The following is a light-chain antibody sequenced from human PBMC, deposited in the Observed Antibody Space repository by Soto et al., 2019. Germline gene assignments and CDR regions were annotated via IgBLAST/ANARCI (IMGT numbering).Light chain of an antibody. Sequence: QSVLTQPPSVSGAPGQRVTISCTGSRSNIGAGYDVSWYQQLPGTAPKFLIYGNTDRPSGVPDRFSGSKSGTSAYLAITGLQAEDEADYYCQSYDSSLSGYVFGTGTKLTVL. CDR3: QSYDSSLSGYV. CDR2: GNT. V-gene: IGLV1-40*01. J-gene: IGLJ1*01. CDR1: RSNIGAGYD.